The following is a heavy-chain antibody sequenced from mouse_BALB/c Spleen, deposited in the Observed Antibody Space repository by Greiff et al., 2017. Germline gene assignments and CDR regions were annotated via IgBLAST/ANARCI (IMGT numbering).Heavy chain of an antibody. D-gene: IGHD1-1*01. CDR3: ARDRYYYGSSYYFDY. CDR1: GFTFSSYA. V-gene: IGHV5-6-5*01. J-gene: IGHJ2*01. CDR2: ISSGGST. Sequence: EVMLVESGGGLVKPGGSLKLSCAASGFTFSSYAMSWVRQTPEKRLEWVASISSGGSTYYPDSVKGRFTISRDNARNILYLQMSSLRSEDTAMYYCARDRYYYGSSYYFDYWGQGTTLTVSS.